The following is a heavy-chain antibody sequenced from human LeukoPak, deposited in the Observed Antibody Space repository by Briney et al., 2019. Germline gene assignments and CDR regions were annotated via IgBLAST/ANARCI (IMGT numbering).Heavy chain of an antibody. Sequence: EGSLRLSCAASGFTFGDYYMSWIRQAPGKGLEWVSYISSSGSTIFYADSVKGRFTISRDNAKNSLSLQVNSLRAEDTAVYYCAKDYCRDGNCPFPFLDSWGQGTLVTVSS. CDR3: AKDYCRDGNCPFPFLDS. J-gene: IGHJ4*02. D-gene: IGHD2-15*01. CDR1: GFTFGDYY. V-gene: IGHV3-11*01. CDR2: ISSSGSTI.